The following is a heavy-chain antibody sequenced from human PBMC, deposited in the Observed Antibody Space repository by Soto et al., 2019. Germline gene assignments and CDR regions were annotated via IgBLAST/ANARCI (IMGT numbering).Heavy chain of an antibody. J-gene: IGHJ6*02. CDR1: GGSISSSNW. D-gene: IGHD6-13*01. Sequence: PSETLSLTCAVSGGSISSSNWWSWVRQPPGKGLEWIGEIYHSGSTNYNPSLKSRVTISVDKSKNQFSLKLSSVTAADTAVYYCARVPQQLVNYYYYYGMDVWGQGTTVTVSS. CDR2: IYHSGST. CDR3: ARVPQQLVNYYYYYGMDV. V-gene: IGHV4-4*02.